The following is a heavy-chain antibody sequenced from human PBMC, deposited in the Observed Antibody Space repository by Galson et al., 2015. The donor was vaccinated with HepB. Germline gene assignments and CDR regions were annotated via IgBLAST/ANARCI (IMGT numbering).Heavy chain of an antibody. Sequence: SLRLSCAASTFTFTDYTMNWVRQAPGKGLEWVAYIGSSSRPIYYVDSVKGRFAISRDDAKDSVYLQMNNLRVEDTAVYYCARQYSFDSRGFDSWGQGTLVIVSS. CDR2: IGSSSRPI. J-gene: IGHJ4*02. CDR1: TFTFTDYT. D-gene: IGHD3-22*01. CDR3: ARQYSFDSRGFDS. V-gene: IGHV3-48*04.